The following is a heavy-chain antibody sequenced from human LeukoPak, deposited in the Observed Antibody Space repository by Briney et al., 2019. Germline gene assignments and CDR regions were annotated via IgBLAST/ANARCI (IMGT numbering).Heavy chain of an antibody. J-gene: IGHJ4*02. Sequence: SVKVSCKASGGTFSSYAISWVRQAPGQGLEWMGRIIPIFGTANYAQKFQGRATITTDESTSTAYMELSSLRSEDTAVYYCAREYYDILTGYYEYYFDYWGQGTLVTVSS. CDR1: GGTFSSYA. V-gene: IGHV1-69*05. D-gene: IGHD3-9*01. CDR2: IIPIFGTA. CDR3: AREYYDILTGYYEYYFDY.